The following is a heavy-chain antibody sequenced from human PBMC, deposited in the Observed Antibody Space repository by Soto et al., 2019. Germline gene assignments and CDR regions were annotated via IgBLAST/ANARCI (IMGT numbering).Heavy chain of an antibody. CDR2: IDYSGAT. D-gene: IGHD3-10*01. V-gene: IGHV4-31*02. Sequence: SQTCRVRWTGSAGMLSPVSYNGCRLLQDQGKGLEWIGYIDYSGATSYNPSFKSRVTISVDTSKNQFSLKLSSVTAADKAVYYCVRDRIGRSESTPFGKNVWGQGPT. CDR3: VRDRIGRSESTPFGKNV. J-gene: IGHJ6*02. CDR1: AGMLSPVSYN.